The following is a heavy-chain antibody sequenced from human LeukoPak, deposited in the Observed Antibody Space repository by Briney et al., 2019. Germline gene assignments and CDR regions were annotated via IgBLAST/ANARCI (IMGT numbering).Heavy chain of an antibody. CDR1: GGSISSSSYY. CDR2: IYYSGST. CDR3: ARAAYCGGDCYYYLDY. Sequence: PSETLSLTCTVSGGSISSSSYYWGWIRQPPGKGLEWIGSIYYSGSTYYNPSLKSRVTISVDTSKNQFSLKLSSVTAADTAVYYCARAAYCGGDCYYYLDYWGQGTLVTVSS. J-gene: IGHJ4*02. D-gene: IGHD2-21*02. V-gene: IGHV4-39*01.